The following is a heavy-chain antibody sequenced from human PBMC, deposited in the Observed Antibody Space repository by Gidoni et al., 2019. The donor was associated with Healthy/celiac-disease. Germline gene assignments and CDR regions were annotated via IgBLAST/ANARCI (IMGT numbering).Heavy chain of an antibody. Sequence: QLQLQESGPGLVKPSETLSLTCTVSGGSISSSSYYWGWLRQPPGKGLALIGSTYSSGSTYYYPSLMIRVTISVDTSKSQFSLKLSSVTSADTSVYYCARLDGDCTVYDSFDIWGQGTMVTVSS. D-gene: IGHD2-21*01. V-gene: IGHV4-39*01. CDR1: GGSISSSSYY. CDR2: TYSSGST. CDR3: ARLDGDCTVYDSFDI. J-gene: IGHJ3*02.